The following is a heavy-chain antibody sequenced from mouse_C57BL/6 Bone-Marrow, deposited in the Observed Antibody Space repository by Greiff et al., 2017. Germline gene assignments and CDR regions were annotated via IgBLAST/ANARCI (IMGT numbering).Heavy chain of an antibody. D-gene: IGHD1-1*01. V-gene: IGHV5-16*01. CDR2: INYDGSST. CDR1: GFTFSDYY. Sequence: DVKLVESEGGLVQPGSSMKLSCTASGFTFSDYYMAWVRQVPEKGLEWVANINYDGSSTYYLDSLKSRFIISRDNAKNILYLQMSSLKSEDTATYYGARGRGYYGGFAYWGQGTLVTVSA. CDR3: ARGRGYYGGFAY. J-gene: IGHJ3*01.